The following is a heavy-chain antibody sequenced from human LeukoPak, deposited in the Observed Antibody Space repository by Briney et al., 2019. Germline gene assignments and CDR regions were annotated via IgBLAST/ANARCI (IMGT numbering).Heavy chain of an antibody. J-gene: IGHJ4*02. V-gene: IGHV3-7*03. D-gene: IGHD5-12*01. Sequence: GGSLRLSCAASGFTFSTSWMSWVRQVPGKGLGWVANIKKDGSETYYVDSVKGRFTISRDNAKNSLYLQMNSLRAEDTAMYYCARGRYSGTTYYFDYWGQGTLVTVSS. CDR3: ARGRYSGTTYYFDY. CDR2: IKKDGSET. CDR1: GFTFSTSW.